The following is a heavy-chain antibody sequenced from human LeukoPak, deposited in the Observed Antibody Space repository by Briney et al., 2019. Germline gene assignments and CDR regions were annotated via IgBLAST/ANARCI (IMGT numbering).Heavy chain of an antibody. CDR1: GFTFSSYA. Sequence: QPGRSQRLSCAASGFTFSSYAVHWVRQAPGKGLEWVSAISGSGGSTYYADSVKGRFTISRDNSKNTLYLQMNSLGAEDTAVYYCAKSTQLRGGIATDFDSWGQGTLVTVSS. J-gene: IGHJ4*02. CDR2: ISGSGGST. V-gene: IGHV3-23*01. CDR3: AKSTQLRGGIATDFDS. D-gene: IGHD3-16*02.